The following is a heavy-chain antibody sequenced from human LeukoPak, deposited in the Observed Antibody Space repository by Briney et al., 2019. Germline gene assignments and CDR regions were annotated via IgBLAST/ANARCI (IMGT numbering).Heavy chain of an antibody. J-gene: IGHJ6*03. D-gene: IGHD3-22*01. Sequence: SVKVSCEASGVTFSSYAISWVRQAPGQGREWRGRIIPIFGTANYAQKFQGSVTITTDESTSTAYMELSSLRSEDTAVYYCARDYYDSSGYYSNYYYYYMDVWGKGTTVTVSS. CDR2: IIPIFGTA. CDR3: ARDYYDSSGYYSNYYYYYMDV. V-gene: IGHV1-69*05. CDR1: GVTFSSYA.